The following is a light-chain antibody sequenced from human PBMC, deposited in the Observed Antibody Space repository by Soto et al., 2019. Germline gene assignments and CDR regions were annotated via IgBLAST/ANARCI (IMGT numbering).Light chain of an antibody. V-gene: IGLV2-14*01. CDR3: SSYTSSTTWV. CDR2: EVS. Sequence: QSVLTQPASVSGSPGQSITISCTGTSNDVGGYAYVSWYQQYPGKAPKLVISEVSNRPSGVSHRFSGSRSGNTASLTISGLQAEDEADYYCSSYTSSTTWVFGGGTKLTVL. J-gene: IGLJ3*02. CDR1: SNDVGGYAY.